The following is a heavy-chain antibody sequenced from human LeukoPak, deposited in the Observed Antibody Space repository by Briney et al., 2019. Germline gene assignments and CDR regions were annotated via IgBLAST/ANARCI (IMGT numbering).Heavy chain of an antibody. CDR1: GFTFSSYA. Sequence: GGSLRLSCAASGFTFSSYAMSWVRQAPGKGLEWVSAISGSGGSTYYADSVKGWFTISRDNSKNTLSLQMNGLRVEDTAVYYCAKDKVNGDFDYWGQGTLVTVSS. CDR2: ISGSGGST. J-gene: IGHJ4*02. CDR3: AKDKVNGDFDY. D-gene: IGHD4-17*01. V-gene: IGHV3-23*01.